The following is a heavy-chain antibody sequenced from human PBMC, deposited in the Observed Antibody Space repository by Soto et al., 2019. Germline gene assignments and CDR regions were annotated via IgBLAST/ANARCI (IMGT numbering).Heavy chain of an antibody. V-gene: IGHV1-69*02. Sequence: QVQLVQSGAEVKKPGSSVKVSCKASGGTFSRYSITWLRQAPGHGLEWIGRIIPIFGIASYAQKFQGRVTITADESTSIAHMELSSLRSDDTAVYYCARYDSDRETGLVPAAIDGMDVWGQLTTVTVSS. CDR2: IIPIFGIA. CDR3: ARYDSDRETGLVPAAIDGMDV. CDR1: GGTFSRYS. J-gene: IGHJ6*02. D-gene: IGHD2-2*01.